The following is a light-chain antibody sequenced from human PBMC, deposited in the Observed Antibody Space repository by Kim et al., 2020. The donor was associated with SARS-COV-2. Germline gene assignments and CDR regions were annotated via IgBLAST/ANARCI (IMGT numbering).Light chain of an antibody. CDR3: QAWDTHSDHVV. J-gene: IGLJ2*01. V-gene: IGLV3-21*03. CDR2: ADS. CDR1: NIGRKS. Sequence: SYELTQPPSVSVAPGKTARITCGGNNIGRKSVYWYQQKSGQAPVLVVFADSDRPSGIPERFSGSRPGNPATLPVIRVEAGDEAAYYCQAWDTHSDHVVFG.